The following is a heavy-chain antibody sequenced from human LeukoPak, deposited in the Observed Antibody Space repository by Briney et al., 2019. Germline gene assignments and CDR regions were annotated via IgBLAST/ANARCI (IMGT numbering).Heavy chain of an antibody. CDR1: GFTFNTFA. J-gene: IGHJ3*02. V-gene: IGHV3-23*01. D-gene: IGHD5/OR15-5a*01. CDR3: AKGLSKWRMSDAFDI. CDR2: ISGGGGST. Sequence: GGSLRLSCAASGFTFNTFAISWVRQAPGKGLEWVSAISGGGGSTYYADSVKGRFTISRDNSNNTLFLQVNSLRAEDTAIYYCAKGLSKWRMSDAFDIWGQGTMVTVSS.